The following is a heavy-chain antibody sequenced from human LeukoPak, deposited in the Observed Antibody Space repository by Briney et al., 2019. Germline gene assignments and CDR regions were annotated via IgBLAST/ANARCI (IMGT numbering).Heavy chain of an antibody. J-gene: IGHJ5*02. D-gene: IGHD4-17*01. CDR2: INHSGST. V-gene: IGHV4-39*01. Sequence: SETLSLTCTVSGGSISSSSYYWGWIPQPPGKGLEWIGEINHSGSTNYSPSLKSRVTISVDTSKKQFSLKLSSVTAADTAVYYCARHYFSTLTTLLRGVKKQKSRFDPWGQGTLVTVSS. CDR3: ARHYFSTLTTLLRGVKKQKSRFDP. CDR1: GGSISSSSYY.